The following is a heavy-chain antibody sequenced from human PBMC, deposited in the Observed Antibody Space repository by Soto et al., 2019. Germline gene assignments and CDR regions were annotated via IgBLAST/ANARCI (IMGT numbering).Heavy chain of an antibody. J-gene: IGHJ3*02. V-gene: IGHV3-15*07. Sequence: AGGSLRLSCAASGFTFSNAWMNWVRQAPEKGLEWGGRIKSKTDGGTTDYAAPVKGRFTISRDDSKNTLYLQMNSLKTEDTAVYYCTTDEPDFWSGYYHHDAFDIWGQGTMVTVSS. D-gene: IGHD3-3*01. CDR3: TTDEPDFWSGYYHHDAFDI. CDR1: GFTFSNAW. CDR2: IKSKTDGGTT.